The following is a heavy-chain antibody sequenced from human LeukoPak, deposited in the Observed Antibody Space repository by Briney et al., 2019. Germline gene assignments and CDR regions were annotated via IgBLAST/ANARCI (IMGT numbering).Heavy chain of an antibody. CDR2: ISTDGHST. CDR1: GFTFSSYA. D-gene: IGHD3-9*01. CDR3: VKGRYEILTGYYDAFDI. J-gene: IGHJ3*02. V-gene: IGHV3-64D*06. Sequence: GGSLRLSCSASGFTFSSYALQWVRQAPGKGLKYVSAISTDGHSTHYADSVKGRFTISRDNSKNTLYLQMSSLRAEDTAVYYCVKGRYEILTGYYDAFDIWGQGTMVTVSS.